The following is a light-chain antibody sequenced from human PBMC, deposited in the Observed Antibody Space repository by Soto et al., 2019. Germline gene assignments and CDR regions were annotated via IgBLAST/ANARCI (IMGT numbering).Light chain of an antibody. V-gene: IGKV1-16*01. Sequence: DIQMTQSPSSLSVSVGDRVTITCRASQDIGTSLGWFQQEGGKAPKSLIYAASTLQIGVPARFSSSASATDFTLTLSSLQPEDFAPYYCQQYHSYPRTFGQGTRLEI. CDR2: AAS. CDR1: QDIGTS. J-gene: IGKJ1*01. CDR3: QQYHSYPRT.